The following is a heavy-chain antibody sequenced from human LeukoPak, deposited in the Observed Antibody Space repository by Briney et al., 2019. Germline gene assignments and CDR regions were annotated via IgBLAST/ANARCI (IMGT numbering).Heavy chain of an antibody. Sequence: SETLSLTRSVSGYSLSSGYYRGWIRHPPGTGLEGIGSIYQSGTTYYNPSLKSRDTISVDTSNNQFSLNLSSVTAADTDVYYCARAVGAAKGYFQHWGQGTLVTVSS. CDR3: ARAVGAAKGYFQH. CDR1: GYSLSSGYY. CDR2: IYQSGTT. D-gene: IGHD1-26*01. J-gene: IGHJ1*01. V-gene: IGHV4-38-2*02.